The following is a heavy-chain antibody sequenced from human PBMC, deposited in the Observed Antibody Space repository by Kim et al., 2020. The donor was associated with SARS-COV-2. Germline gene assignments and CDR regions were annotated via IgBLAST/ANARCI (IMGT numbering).Heavy chain of an antibody. CDR2: IKQDGGEK. CDR1: GFNFEFYW. J-gene: IGHJ4*02. V-gene: IGHV3-7*03. Sequence: GGSLRLSCAASGFNFEFYWMSWVRQAPGKGLEWVASIKQDGGEKFYVDSVKGRFTISRDNAKNSLYLQMNSLRAEDTAVYYCARDSGYGAYDYWGQGTLVTVSS. CDR3: ARDSGYGAYDY. D-gene: IGHD3-10*01.